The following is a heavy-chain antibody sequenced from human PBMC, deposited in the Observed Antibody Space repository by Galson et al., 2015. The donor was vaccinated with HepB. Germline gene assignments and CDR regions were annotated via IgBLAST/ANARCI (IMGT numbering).Heavy chain of an antibody. CDR3: AKVYLTVYYGMDV. CDR2: ILYDGSKK. Sequence: LRLSCAASGFTFSDYGMHWVRQAPGKGLEWVAFILYDGSKKYYADSVKGRFTISRDNFKNTLYLQMNSLRAEDTAVYYCAKVYLTVYYGMDVWGQGTTVTVSS. J-gene: IGHJ6*02. V-gene: IGHV3-30*18. CDR1: GFTFSDYG. D-gene: IGHD2-21*02.